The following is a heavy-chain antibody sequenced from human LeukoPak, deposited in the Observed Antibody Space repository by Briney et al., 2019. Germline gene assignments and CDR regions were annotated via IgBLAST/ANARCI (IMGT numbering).Heavy chain of an antibody. CDR1: GGSISSYY. D-gene: IGHD3-22*01. CDR3: AREGPHYDSSGYYSEVESWFDP. CDR2: IYYSGST. V-gene: IGHV4-59*01. Sequence: PSETLSLTCTVSGGSISSYYWSWIRQPPGKGLEWIGYIYYSGSTNYNPSLKSRVTISVDTSKNQFSLKLSSVTAADTAVYYCAREGPHYDSSGYYSEVESWFDPWGQGTLVTVSS. J-gene: IGHJ5*02.